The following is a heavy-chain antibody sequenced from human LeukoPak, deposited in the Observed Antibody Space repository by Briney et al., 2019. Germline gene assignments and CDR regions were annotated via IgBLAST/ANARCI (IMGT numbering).Heavy chain of an antibody. CDR1: GFTFNIYA. CDR3: VKDDTYFYDRSGPD. V-gene: IGHV3-64D*06. Sequence: GGSLRLSCSASGFTFNIYAMHWVRQAPGKGLEYVSAISSNGGKTYYADSVKGRFTISRDNSKNTLYLQMSNLRTEDTAVYYCVKDDTYFYDRSGPDWGQGALITVSS. D-gene: IGHD3-22*01. J-gene: IGHJ4*02. CDR2: ISSNGGKT.